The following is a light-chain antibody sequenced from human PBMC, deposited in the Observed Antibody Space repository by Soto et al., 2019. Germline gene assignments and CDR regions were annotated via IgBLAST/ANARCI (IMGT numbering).Light chain of an antibody. CDR2: VAS. CDR1: QSVSSSY. Sequence: EIVLTQSPGTLSLSPGERATLSCRASQSVSSSYLAWYQQKPGQAPRLLIYVASSRDTGIPDRFSGSGSETDFTLTISRLEPEVFAVYYCQQYGSAAWTFGQGTKGEIK. J-gene: IGKJ1*01. V-gene: IGKV3-20*01. CDR3: QQYGSAAWT.